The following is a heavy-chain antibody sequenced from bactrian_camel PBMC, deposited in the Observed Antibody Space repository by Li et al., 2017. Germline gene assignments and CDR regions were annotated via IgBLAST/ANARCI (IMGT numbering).Heavy chain of an antibody. Sequence: VQLVESGGGSVQAGGSLRLSCVVSGHSRGSNCVGWYRLPPGRAPAEREGIAAIRRSGGETWYAGSVKGRFTISPDNEKNTVYLQTNSLKPEDTAMYYCAADLFRVTACGAGYVPDFPYRGRGTQVTVS. J-gene: IGHJ6*01. V-gene: IGHV3-3*01. D-gene: IGHD5*01. CDR2: IRRSGGET. CDR3: AADLFRVTACGAGYVPDFPY. CDR1: GHSRGSNC.